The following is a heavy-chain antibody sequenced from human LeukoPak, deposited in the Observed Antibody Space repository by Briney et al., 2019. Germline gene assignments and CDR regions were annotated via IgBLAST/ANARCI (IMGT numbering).Heavy chain of an antibody. CDR3: AKGGTVVTRSRLDY. CDR2: ISYDGSNK. D-gene: IGHD4-23*01. CDR1: GFTFSTYG. J-gene: IGHJ4*02. Sequence: GGSLRLPCVVSGFTFSTYGMHWVRQAPGKGLEWVAAISYDGSNKYYADSVKGRFTISRDNSKNTLYLQMNSLRAEDTAVYYCAKGGTVVTRSRLDYWGQGTLVTVSS. V-gene: IGHV3-30*18.